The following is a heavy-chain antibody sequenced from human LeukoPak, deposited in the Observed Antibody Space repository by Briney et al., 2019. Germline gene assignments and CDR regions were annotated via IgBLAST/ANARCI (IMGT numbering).Heavy chain of an antibody. CDR1: GFTLSSYS. Sequence: GRSLTLSCALSGFTLSSYSMNWVRQAPGKGLGWVSVIYSGGSPYYPDSVKGRFTISRDNSKNTLYLQMNSLRAEDTAVYYCARVAPSYYYYYYMDVWGKGTTVTISS. J-gene: IGHJ6*03. CDR2: IYSGGSP. V-gene: IGHV3-66*01. CDR3: ARVAPSYYYYYYMDV.